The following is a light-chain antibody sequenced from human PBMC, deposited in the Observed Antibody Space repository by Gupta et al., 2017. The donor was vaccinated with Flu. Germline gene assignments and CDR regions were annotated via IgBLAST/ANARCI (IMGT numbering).Light chain of an antibody. Sequence: SALTPPRSVSGSAGQAVPISCTGTSSDVGAYAYVSWYQQHTVKAPNLILYDVNKRPSGVPDRFSASKSSKTASLNISGLQAEEEADYHCSAYAGANTWVFGGGTKLTAL. CDR3: SAYAGANTWV. CDR2: DVN. J-gene: IGLJ3*02. V-gene: IGLV2-11*01. CDR1: SSDVGAYAY.